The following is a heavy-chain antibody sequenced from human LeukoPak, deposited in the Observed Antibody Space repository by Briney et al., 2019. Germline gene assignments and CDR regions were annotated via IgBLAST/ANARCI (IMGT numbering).Heavy chain of an antibody. Sequence: TETLSLTCTVSGGSISSSSYYWGWIRQPPGKGLEWIGSIYYSGSTYYNPSLKSRVTISVDTSKNQFSLKLSSVTAADTAVYYCARDSPPNYYDSSGYYYAAFDIWGQGTMVTVSS. D-gene: IGHD3-22*01. CDR2: IYYSGST. CDR3: ARDSPPNYYDSSGYYYAAFDI. J-gene: IGHJ3*02. CDR1: GGSISSSSYY. V-gene: IGHV4-39*07.